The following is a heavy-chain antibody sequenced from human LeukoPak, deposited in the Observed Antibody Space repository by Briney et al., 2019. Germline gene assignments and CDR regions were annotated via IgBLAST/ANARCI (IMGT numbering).Heavy chain of an antibody. CDR1: GFTFRNAW. CDR2: IKSKTDGGTT. Sequence: GGSLRLSCAASGFTFRNAWMSWVRQAPGKGREWVGRIKSKTDGGTTDYAAPVKGRFTISRDDSKNTLYLQMNSLKTEDTAVYYCTTQWLVRGGFDYWGQGTLVTVSS. D-gene: IGHD6-19*01. V-gene: IGHV3-15*01. CDR3: TTQWLVRGGFDY. J-gene: IGHJ4*02.